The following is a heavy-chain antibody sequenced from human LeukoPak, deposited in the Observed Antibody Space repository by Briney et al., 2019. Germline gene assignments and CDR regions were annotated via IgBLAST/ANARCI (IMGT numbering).Heavy chain of an antibody. CDR2: VDWDDDK. D-gene: IGHD4-23*01. V-gene: IGHV2-70*11. J-gene: IGHJ6*03. Sequence: SGPTLVNPTQTLTLTCTFSGFSLSTRAMGVSWIRQPPGKALEWLARVDWDDDKYYNTYLKTRLTISKDTSKNQVVLTMTNVNTVDTATYYCARTAGGNSYYYYMDVWGKGTTVTVSS. CDR3: ARTAGGNSYYYYMDV. CDR1: GFSLSTRAMG.